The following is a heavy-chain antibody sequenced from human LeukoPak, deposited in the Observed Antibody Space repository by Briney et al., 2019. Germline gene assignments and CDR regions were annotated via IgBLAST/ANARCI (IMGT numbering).Heavy chain of an antibody. CDR3: ARVCSSTRCWGYFDY. V-gene: IGHV4-39*07. D-gene: IGHD2-2*01. CDR2: IYYSGST. J-gene: IGHJ4*02. CDR1: GGSISSGSFY. Sequence: SETLSLTCTVSGGSISSGSFYWGWIRQPPGKGLEWIGSIYYSGSTYYNPSLKSRVTISVDTSKNHFSLKLSSVTAAGTAVYYCARVCSSTRCWGYFDYWGQGTLVTVSS.